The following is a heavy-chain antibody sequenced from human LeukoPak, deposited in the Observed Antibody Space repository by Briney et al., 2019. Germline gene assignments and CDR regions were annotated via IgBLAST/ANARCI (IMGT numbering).Heavy chain of an antibody. CDR1: GFTFSSFG. V-gene: IGHV3-30*03. CDR2: ISYDGSNT. J-gene: IGHJ6*02. Sequence: GGSLRLSCAASGFTFSSFGMYWVRQAPGKGLEWVAMISYDGSNTFYADSVKGRFTVSRDNSKNTLYLQMNSLRAEDTAVYYCARGGGAVAGIPYYYYYGMDVWGQGTTVTVSS. CDR3: ARGGGAVAGIPYYYYYGMDV. D-gene: IGHD6-19*01.